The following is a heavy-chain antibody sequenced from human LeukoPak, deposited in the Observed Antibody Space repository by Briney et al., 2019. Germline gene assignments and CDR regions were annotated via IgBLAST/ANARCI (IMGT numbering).Heavy chain of an antibody. CDR1: GFTDSSNY. CDR2: IYSGGST. Sequence: GGSLRHSCAASGFTDSSNYMSWVRQAPGKGVEWVSLIYSGGSTYYADSVKGRFTISRDNSKNTLYLQMNSLRAEDTAVYYCARGRGYSGYDHFDYWGQGTLVTVSS. D-gene: IGHD5-12*01. J-gene: IGHJ4*02. CDR3: ARGRGYSGYDHFDY. V-gene: IGHV3-53*01.